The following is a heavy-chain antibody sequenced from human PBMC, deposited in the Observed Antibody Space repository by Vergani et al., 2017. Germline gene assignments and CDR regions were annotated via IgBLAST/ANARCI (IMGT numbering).Heavy chain of an antibody. Sequence: QLHKSGPGMVKPSETLLLTCTLSGGSISSSSHFWGWPRQTPGKGLEWIGSIYYSGSTYYNPSLKSRVSISVDTSKNQFSLKLSSVTAADSAVYYCARHDSGHYDSSYYGLDVWGQGTTVTVSS. D-gene: IGHD3-16*01. CDR3: ARHDSGHYDSSYYGLDV. V-gene: IGHV4-39*01. CDR1: GGSISSSSHF. CDR2: IYYSGST. J-gene: IGHJ6*02.